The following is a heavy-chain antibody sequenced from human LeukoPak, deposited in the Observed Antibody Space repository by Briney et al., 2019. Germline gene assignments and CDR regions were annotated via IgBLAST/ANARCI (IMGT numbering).Heavy chain of an antibody. V-gene: IGHV1-8*01. Sequence: ASVKVSCKASGYTFTSYDINWMRQATGQGLEWMGWMSPNSGNTGYAQKFQGRVTMTRDTSISTAYMELSSLRSEDTAVYYCARDLWYSSGSDGAFDIWGQGTMVTVSS. CDR1: GYTFTSYD. CDR2: MSPNSGNT. D-gene: IGHD6-19*01. J-gene: IGHJ3*02. CDR3: ARDLWYSSGSDGAFDI.